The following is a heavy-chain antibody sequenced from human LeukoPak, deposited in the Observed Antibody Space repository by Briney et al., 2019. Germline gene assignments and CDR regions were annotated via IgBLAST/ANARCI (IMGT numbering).Heavy chain of an antibody. Sequence: GESLKISCQGSGYSFTTYWIAWVRQMPGKGLEWMGIIYPGDSDTRYSPSFQGQVTISADKSISTAYLQWSSLKASDTAMFYCARLGITGTTLYYFDYWGQGTLVTVSS. V-gene: IGHV5-51*01. CDR3: ARLGITGTTLYYFDY. J-gene: IGHJ4*02. CDR2: IYPGDSDT. D-gene: IGHD1-20*01. CDR1: GYSFTTYW.